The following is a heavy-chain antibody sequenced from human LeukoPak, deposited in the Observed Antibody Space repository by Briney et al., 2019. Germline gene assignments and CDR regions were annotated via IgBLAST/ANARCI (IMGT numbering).Heavy chain of an antibody. D-gene: IGHD1-1*01. CDR2: IYYSGST. CDR3: ASQQLSGDAFDI. J-gene: IGHJ3*02. V-gene: IGHV4-39*01. Sequence: NPSETLSLTCTVSGGSISSSSYYWGWIRQPPGKGLEWIGSIYYSGSTYYNPSLKSRVTISVDTSKNQFSLKLSSVTAADTAVYYCASQQLSGDAFDIWGQGTMVTVSS. CDR1: GGSISSSSYY.